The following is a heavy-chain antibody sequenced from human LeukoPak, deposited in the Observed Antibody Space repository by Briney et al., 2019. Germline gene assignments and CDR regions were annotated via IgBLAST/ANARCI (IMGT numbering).Heavy chain of an antibody. V-gene: IGHV1-46*01. CDR1: GYTFTSYY. J-gene: IGHJ6*03. Sequence: ASVKVSCKASGYTFTSYYMHWVRQAPGQGLEWMGIINPSGGSTSYAQKFQGRVTMTRDTSTSTVYMELSSPRSEDTAVYYCARGGYSYGRYYYYMDVWGKGTTVTVSS. CDR2: INPSGGST. D-gene: IGHD5-18*01. CDR3: ARGGYSYGRYYYYMDV.